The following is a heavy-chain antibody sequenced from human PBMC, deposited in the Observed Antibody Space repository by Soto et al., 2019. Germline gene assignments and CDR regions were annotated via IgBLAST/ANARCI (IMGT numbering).Heavy chain of an antibody. CDR2: INHSGST. CDR3: ARRHTAMLNYYYYGMDV. Sequence: SETLSLTCAVYGGSFSGYYWSWIRQPPGKGLEWIGEINHSGSTNYNPSLKSRVTISVDTSKNQFSLKLSSVTAADTAVYYCARRHTAMLNYYYYGMDVWGQGTTATVSS. D-gene: IGHD5-18*01. CDR1: GGSFSGYY. V-gene: IGHV4-34*01. J-gene: IGHJ6*02.